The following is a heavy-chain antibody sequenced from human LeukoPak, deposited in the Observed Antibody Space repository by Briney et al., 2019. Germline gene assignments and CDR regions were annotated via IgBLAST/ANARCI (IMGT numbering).Heavy chain of an antibody. V-gene: IGHV4-59*01. CDR2: LYYTGTT. CDR1: GGYINSYY. CDR3: ARAVSEYTYGTRFDH. J-gene: IGHJ4*02. Sequence: PSETLSLTCSVSGGYINSYYWSWIRQPPGKGLEWIGNLYYTGTTSYNPSLKSRVTISADTSKTQFSLKLNSVTAADTAVYYCARAVSEYTYGTRFDHRGPGTLVTVSS. D-gene: IGHD5-18*01.